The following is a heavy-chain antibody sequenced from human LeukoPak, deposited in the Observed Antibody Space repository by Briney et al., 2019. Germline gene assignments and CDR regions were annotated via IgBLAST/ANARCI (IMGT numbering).Heavy chain of an antibody. CDR1: GYTFTGYY. Sequence: ASVKVSCKASGYTFTGYYTHWVRQAPGQGLEWMGQINPNSGGTNYAQKFQGRVTMTRDTSISTAYMELSRLRSDDTAVYYCARGMGSGSYYNVKPDYWGQGTLVTVSS. CDR3: ARGMGSGSYYNVKPDY. J-gene: IGHJ4*02. D-gene: IGHD3-10*01. V-gene: IGHV1-2*06. CDR2: INPNSGGT.